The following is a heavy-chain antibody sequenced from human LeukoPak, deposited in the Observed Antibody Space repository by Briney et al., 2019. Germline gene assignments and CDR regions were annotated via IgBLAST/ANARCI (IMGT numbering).Heavy chain of an antibody. V-gene: IGHV4-38-2*02. CDR2: IYHSGST. J-gene: IGHJ3*02. Sequence: SETLSVNCTVSGYSISSGYYWGWIRQPPGKGREWTGSIYHSGSTYYNPSLKSRVTLSVDTSKNQFSLRLSSVTAADTAVYYCARDYVGDFLSGYGAFDIWGQGTMVTVSS. CDR3: ARDYVGDFLSGYGAFDI. CDR1: GYSISSGYY. D-gene: IGHD3-3*01.